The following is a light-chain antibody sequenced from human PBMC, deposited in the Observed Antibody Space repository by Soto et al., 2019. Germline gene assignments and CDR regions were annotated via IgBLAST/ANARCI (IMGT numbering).Light chain of an antibody. CDR2: DAS. J-gene: IGKJ1*01. Sequence: DIQMTQSPSTLSASVGDSVTITCWASQRISNWLAWYQQRPGKAPKLLIYDASSLESGVPSRFSGSGSGTEFTLTISSLQPDDVATYYCQQYYSYRTFGQGTKVEIK. CDR3: QQYYSYRT. CDR1: QRISNW. V-gene: IGKV1-5*01.